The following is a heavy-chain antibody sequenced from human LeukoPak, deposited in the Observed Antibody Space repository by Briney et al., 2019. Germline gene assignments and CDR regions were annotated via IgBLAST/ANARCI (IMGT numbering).Heavy chain of an antibody. V-gene: IGHV4-59*12. Sequence: SETLSLTCTVSGGSISSYYWSWIRQPPGKGLEWIGYIYYSGSTNYNPSLKSRVTISVDTSKNQFSLKLSSVTAADTAVYYCAGEKRSAPLPGYWGQGTLVTVSS. D-gene: IGHD2-15*01. CDR3: AGEKRSAPLPGY. CDR2: IYYSGST. CDR1: GGSISSYY. J-gene: IGHJ4*02.